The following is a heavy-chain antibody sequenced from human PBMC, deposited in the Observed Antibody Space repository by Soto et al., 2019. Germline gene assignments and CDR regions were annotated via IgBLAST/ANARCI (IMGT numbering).Heavy chain of an antibody. Sequence: QLQLQESGSGLVKPSQTLSLTCAVSGGSISSGGYSWSWIRQPPGKGLEWIGYIYHSGSTYYNPSPKSRVTISADRSKIQFSPKLSSVTAADTAVYYWAAGGGLPRYYWGQGTLVTVSS. J-gene: IGHJ4*02. CDR2: IYHSGST. V-gene: IGHV4-30-2*01. CDR1: GGSISSGGYS. D-gene: IGHD5-12*01. CDR3: AAGGGLPRYY.